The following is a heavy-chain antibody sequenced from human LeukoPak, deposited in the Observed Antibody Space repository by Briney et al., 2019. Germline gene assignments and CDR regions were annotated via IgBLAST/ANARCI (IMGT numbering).Heavy chain of an antibody. V-gene: IGHV4-31*03. CDR2: IYYSGST. Sequence: EASETLSLTCTVSGGSIRRGGYYWSWIRQHPGKGLEWIGYIYYSGSTYYNPSLKSRVTISVDTSKNQFSLKLSSVTAADTAVYYCARVEASSTTLYYYSYYMNVWGKGTTVTVSS. CDR1: GGSIRRGGYY. J-gene: IGHJ6*03. CDR3: ARVEASSTTLYYYSYYMNV. D-gene: IGHD2-2*01.